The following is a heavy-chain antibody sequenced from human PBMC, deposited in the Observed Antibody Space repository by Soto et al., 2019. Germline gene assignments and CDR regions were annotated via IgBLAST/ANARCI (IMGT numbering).Heavy chain of an antibody. CDR2: ISGSGDTT. Sequence: GGSLRLSCAASGFTFFTYAMSWVRQAPGKGLEWVSTISGSGDTTYYADSVKGRFTISRDQSKNTLYLQMKSLRAEDTAVYYCAKDFGTEVPEYFQHWGQGTLVTVSS. CDR1: GFTFFTYA. J-gene: IGHJ1*01. D-gene: IGHD3-3*01. V-gene: IGHV3-23*01. CDR3: AKDFGTEVPEYFQH.